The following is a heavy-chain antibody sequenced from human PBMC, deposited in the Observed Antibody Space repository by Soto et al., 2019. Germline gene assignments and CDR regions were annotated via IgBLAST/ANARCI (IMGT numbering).Heavy chain of an antibody. CDR1: GYTFSTYG. D-gene: IGHD2-2*02. V-gene: IGHV1-18*04. CDR2: ISAYPGNT. J-gene: IGHJ6*02. Sequence: ASVKVSCKGSGYTFSTYGISWVRQAPGQGLEWMGWISAYPGNTNYAQKLQGRVTMTTDTSTSTACMELRSLRSGDTAVYYCPRDIVVVPAAISHRIDVWGQGATVTVAS. CDR3: PRDIVVVPAAISHRIDV.